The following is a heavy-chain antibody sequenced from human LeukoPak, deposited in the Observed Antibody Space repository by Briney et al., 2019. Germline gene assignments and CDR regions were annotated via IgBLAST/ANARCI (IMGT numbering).Heavy chain of an antibody. V-gene: IGHV3-33*06. Sequence: GRSLRLSCAASGFTFRSYGMDWVRQAPGKGLEWVAVIWYDGSNKYYADSVKGRFTISRDNSKNTLYLQMNSLRAEDTAVYYCAKDRAAGTYYFDYWGQGTLVTVSS. CDR2: IWYDGSNK. D-gene: IGHD6-13*01. CDR3: AKDRAAGTYYFDY. J-gene: IGHJ4*02. CDR1: GFTFRSYG.